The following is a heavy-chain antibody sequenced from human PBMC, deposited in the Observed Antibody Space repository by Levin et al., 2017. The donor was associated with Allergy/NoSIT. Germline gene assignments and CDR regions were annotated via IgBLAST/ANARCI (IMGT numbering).Heavy chain of an antibody. CDR2: IYPGDSDT. J-gene: IGHJ5*02. CDR1: GYSFTSYW. D-gene: IGHD5-24*01. Sequence: GESLKISCKGSGYSFTSYWIGWVRQMPGKGLEWMGIIYPGDSDTRYSPSFQGQVTISADKSTNTAYLQWSSLKASDTAMYYCARHAERDGYNYGVAWGQGTLVTVSS. CDR3: ARHAERDGYNYGVA. V-gene: IGHV5-51*01.